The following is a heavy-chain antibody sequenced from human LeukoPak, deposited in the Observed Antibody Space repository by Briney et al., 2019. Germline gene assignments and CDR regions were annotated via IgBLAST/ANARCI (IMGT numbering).Heavy chain of an antibody. Sequence: PGGSLRLSCALSGFTPISYWMTWVRQAPGKGLEWVANINQDGSETFYVDSVKGRFTISRDNAKNSLYLQMNSLRAEDTAVYYCARDPGSGWLDAFDIWGQGTMVTVSS. CDR2: INQDGSET. V-gene: IGHV3-7*03. D-gene: IGHD6-19*01. CDR3: ARDPGSGWLDAFDI. CDR1: GFTPISYW. J-gene: IGHJ3*02.